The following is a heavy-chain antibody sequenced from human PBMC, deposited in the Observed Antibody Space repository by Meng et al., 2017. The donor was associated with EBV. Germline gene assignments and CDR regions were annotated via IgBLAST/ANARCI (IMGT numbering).Heavy chain of an antibody. J-gene: IGHJ4*02. CDR1: GYNFTSYG. Sequence: VRLGPSGGEGKTPGASVKVSFKASGYNFTSYGISWLRQAPGQGLEWMGWISAYNGNTNYAQKLQGRVTMTTDTSTSTAYMELRSLRSDDTAVYYCARDGRLYDTPSPFDYWGQGTLVTVSS. D-gene: IGHD3-22*01. CDR2: ISAYNGNT. V-gene: IGHV1-18*01. CDR3: ARDGRLYDTPSPFDY.